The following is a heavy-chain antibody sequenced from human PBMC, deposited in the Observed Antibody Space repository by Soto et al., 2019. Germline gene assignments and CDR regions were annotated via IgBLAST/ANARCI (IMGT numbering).Heavy chain of an antibody. Sequence: EVQLLESGGGLVQPGGSLRLSCAASGFTFSSYAMSWVRQAPGKGLEWVSAISGSGGSTYYADSVKGRFTISRDNSKNTLYLQMNSLRAEDTVVYYCAKDVTRQLYCSGGSCYSGFDYWGQGTLVTVSS. D-gene: IGHD2-15*01. CDR3: AKDVTRQLYCSGGSCYSGFDY. CDR1: GFTFSSYA. CDR2: ISGSGGST. V-gene: IGHV3-23*01. J-gene: IGHJ4*02.